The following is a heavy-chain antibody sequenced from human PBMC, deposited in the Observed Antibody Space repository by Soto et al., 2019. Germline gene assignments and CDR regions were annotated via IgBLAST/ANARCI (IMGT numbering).Heavy chain of an antibody. D-gene: IGHD2-21*01. J-gene: IGHJ3*02. CDR3: AKFGKHTGAFDI. V-gene: IGHV3-30*18. CDR1: GFTFSSYG. CDR2: ISYDGSNK. Sequence: QVQLVESGGGVVQPGRSLRLSCAASGFTFSSYGMHWVRQAPGKGLEWVAVISYDGSNKYYADSVKGRFTISRDNSKNTLYLQMNSLRAEDTAVYYCAKFGKHTGAFDIWGHGTMVTVSS.